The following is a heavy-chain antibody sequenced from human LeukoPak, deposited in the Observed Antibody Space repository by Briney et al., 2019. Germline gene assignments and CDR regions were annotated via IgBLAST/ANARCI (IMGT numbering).Heavy chain of an antibody. CDR1: GGSFSGYY. CDR2: INHSGST. Sequence: SETLSLTCAVYGGSFSGYYWSWIRQPPGKGLEWIGEINHSGSTNYNPSLKSRVTISVDTSKNQFSLKLSSVTAADTAVYYCARKTRYCSSTSCYPRVAWFDPWGQGTLVTVSS. CDR3: ARKTRYCSSTSCYPRVAWFDP. V-gene: IGHV4-34*01. J-gene: IGHJ5*02. D-gene: IGHD2-2*01.